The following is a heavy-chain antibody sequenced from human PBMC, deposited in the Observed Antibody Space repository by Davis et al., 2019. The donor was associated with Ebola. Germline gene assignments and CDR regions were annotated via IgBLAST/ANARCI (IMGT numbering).Heavy chain of an antibody. V-gene: IGHV3-23*01. CDR3: AKLAALTGYSILYYYYGMDV. CDR1: GFTFSSYA. D-gene: IGHD3-9*01. CDR2: ISGSGGST. Sequence: GGSLRLSCAASGFTFSSYAMSWVRQAPGKGLEWVSAISGSGGSTYYADSVKGRFTISRDNSKNTLYLQMNSLRAEDTAVYYCAKLAALTGYSILYYYYGMDVWGQGTTVTVSS. J-gene: IGHJ6*02.